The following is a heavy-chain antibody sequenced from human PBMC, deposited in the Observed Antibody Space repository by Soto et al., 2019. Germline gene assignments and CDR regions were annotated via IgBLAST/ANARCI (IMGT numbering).Heavy chain of an antibody. V-gene: IGHV4-4*02. CDR3: AILLGYCSSTTCLYSDWFDP. J-gene: IGHJ5*01. CDR2: IFPRGAA. Sequence: QVQLQESGPGQVKPSGTLTLTCSVSGGSISADNWWTWVSQFPGKGLEWIGDIFPRGAANYNPSLVSRVAISIDSSNNQFSLELTSVTAADTAIYYCAILLGYCSSTTCLYSDWFDPWGQGTLVTVSS. D-gene: IGHD2-15*01. CDR1: GGSISADNW.